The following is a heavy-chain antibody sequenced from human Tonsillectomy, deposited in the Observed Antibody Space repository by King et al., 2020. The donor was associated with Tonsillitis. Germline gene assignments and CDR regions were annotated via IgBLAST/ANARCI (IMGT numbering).Heavy chain of an antibody. CDR3: ASDILTGFYEY. Sequence: QLVQSGAEVKKPGASVKVSCKASGYTFTTYAITWVRQAPGQGLEWMGWINAYNGNTNYAQKLQGRVTLTTDTSTNTAYMELRSLRSDDTAVYYCASDILTGFYEYWVQGTLVTVTS. J-gene: IGHJ4*02. D-gene: IGHD3-9*01. CDR1: GYTFTTYA. V-gene: IGHV1-18*01. CDR2: INAYNGNT.